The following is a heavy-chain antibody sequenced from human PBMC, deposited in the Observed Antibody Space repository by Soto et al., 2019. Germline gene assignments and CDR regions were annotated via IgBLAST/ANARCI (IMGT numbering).Heavy chain of an antibody. CDR1: GLSLSTSGVC. CDR2: IYWDDDK. CDR3: AHSLAENTPSEYLQH. D-gene: IGHD2-2*02. J-gene: IGHJ1*01. V-gene: IGHV2-5*02. Sequence: QITLKESGPTLVKPTQTLTLTCTFSGLSLSTSGVCVGWIRQPPGKALEWLALIYWDDDKRYSPSLKSRLTITKATSKSQLVLTMTKMEPVDTATYYCAHSLAENTPSEYLQHWGQGTLVTVSS.